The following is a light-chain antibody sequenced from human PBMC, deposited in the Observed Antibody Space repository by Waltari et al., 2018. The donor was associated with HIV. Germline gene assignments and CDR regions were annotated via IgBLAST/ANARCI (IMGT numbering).Light chain of an antibody. CDR1: ESVSSN. Sequence: ELVLTPSPATLSVSPGVRATLPCRASESVSSNLAWYQQKPGQAPRLLIYAASTRATGIPARFSGSGSETEFTLTISSLQSEDFAVYYCQQYNSWPPITFGQGTRLDIK. CDR3: QQYNSWPPIT. J-gene: IGKJ5*01. CDR2: AAS. V-gene: IGKV3-15*01.